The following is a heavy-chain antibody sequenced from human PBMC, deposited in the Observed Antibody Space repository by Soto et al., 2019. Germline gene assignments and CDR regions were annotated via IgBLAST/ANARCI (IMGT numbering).Heavy chain of an antibody. CDR1: GCTFSSYA. CDR2: IYYSGST. J-gene: IGHJ4*02. Sequence: LILSCAAAGCTFSSYARSWVRQPPGKGLEWIGYIYYSGSTYYNPSLKTRIIISVDTSKNQFSLKLSSVTAADTAVYYCTRGELYSKYSFDYWGQGALVTVSS. V-gene: IGHV4-30-4*08. D-gene: IGHD3-10*01. CDR3: TRGELYSKYSFDY.